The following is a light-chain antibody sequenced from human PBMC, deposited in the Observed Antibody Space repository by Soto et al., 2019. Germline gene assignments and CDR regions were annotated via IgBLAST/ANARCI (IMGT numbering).Light chain of an antibody. CDR1: QTISSW. J-gene: IGKJ1*01. V-gene: IGKV1-5*03. CDR3: QPYNSYSDA. Sequence: DIQMTQSPSTLSGSVGDRVTITCRASQTISSWLAWYQQKPGKAPKLLIYKASTLKSGVPSRFSGSGSGTEFTLTISSLQPDDFATYYCQPYNSYSDALGQGTKVDSK. CDR2: KAS.